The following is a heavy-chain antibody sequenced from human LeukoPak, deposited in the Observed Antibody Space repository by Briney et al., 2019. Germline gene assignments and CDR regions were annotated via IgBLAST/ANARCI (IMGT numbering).Heavy chain of an antibody. Sequence: SETLSLTCAVFGGSFTDYYWSWLRQPPGKGLEWIGEITHSGSTNYKSSLKTRVTISVDTSKNQFSLKSTSVTAADTAIYYCSRRGQWLGRWFDPWGQGTLVTVSS. CDR1: GGSFTDYY. V-gene: IGHV4-34*01. CDR3: SRRGQWLGRWFDP. CDR2: ITHSGST. D-gene: IGHD6-19*01. J-gene: IGHJ5*02.